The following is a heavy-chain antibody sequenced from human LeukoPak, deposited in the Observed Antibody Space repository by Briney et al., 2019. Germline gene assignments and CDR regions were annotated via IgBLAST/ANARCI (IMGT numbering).Heavy chain of an antibody. CDR1: GYSISSGYY. CDR2: IYHSGST. Sequence: SETLSLTCTVTGYSISSGYYWGWIRQPPGKGLEWIGSIYHSGSTYYNPSLKSRVTISVDTSKNQFSLKLSSVTAADTAVYYCVGGELGTVDYWGQGTLVTVSS. CDR3: VGGELGTVDY. V-gene: IGHV4-38-2*02. D-gene: IGHD3-16*01. J-gene: IGHJ4*02.